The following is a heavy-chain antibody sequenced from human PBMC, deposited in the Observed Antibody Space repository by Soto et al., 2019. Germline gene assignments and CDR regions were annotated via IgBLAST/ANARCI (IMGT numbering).Heavy chain of an antibody. J-gene: IGHJ5*02. CDR3: ARGYTVATNWFDP. V-gene: IGHV4-59*01. CDR2: IYYSGST. D-gene: IGHD3-16*02. Sequence: SETLSLTCTVSGGSISSYYWSWIRQPPGKGLEWIGYIYYSGSTNYNPSLKSRVTISVDTSKNQFSLKLSSVTAADTAVYYCARGYTVATNWFDPWGQGTLVTVSS. CDR1: GGSISSYY.